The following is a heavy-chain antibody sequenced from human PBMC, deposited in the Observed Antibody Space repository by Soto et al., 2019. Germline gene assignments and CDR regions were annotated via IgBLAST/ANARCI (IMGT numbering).Heavy chain of an antibody. D-gene: IGHD6-19*01. V-gene: IGHV1-18*01. J-gene: IGHJ4*02. CDR2: ISGGAT. CDR1: GYTFTSYG. CDR3: RVAGVSEVDY. Sequence: GASVKVSCKASGYTFTSYGISWVRQAPGQGLGWMGWISGGATSYAQKFQGRVTMTSDTSISTAYMELSRLRSDDTAVYFCRVAGVSEVDYWGQGTLVTVYS.